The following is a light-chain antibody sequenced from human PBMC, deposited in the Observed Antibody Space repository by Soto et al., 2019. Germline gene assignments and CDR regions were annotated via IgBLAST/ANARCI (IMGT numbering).Light chain of an antibody. V-gene: IGKV1-12*01. CDR1: QGISSW. Sequence: DIQMPQSPSSVSASVGDRVTITCRASQGISSWLAWYQQKPGKVPKLLIYDASTLHSGVPSRFSGSGFGTDFTLTINSLQPEDFATYYCLLDYAYFWAFGQGTKVDIK. CDR2: DAS. CDR3: LLDYAYFWA. J-gene: IGKJ1*01.